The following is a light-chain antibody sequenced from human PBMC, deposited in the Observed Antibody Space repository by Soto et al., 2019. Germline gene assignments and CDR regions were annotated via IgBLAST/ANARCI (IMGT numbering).Light chain of an antibody. Sequence: QSALTQPRSVSGSPGQSVTISCTGTNSDVGTYNYVSWYQQHPGKAPKLMLYDVSKRPSGVPDRFSGSKSGNTASLTISGLQAEDEADYYCCSYAGRYTWVFGGGTQLTVL. CDR1: NSDVGTYNY. J-gene: IGLJ3*02. CDR3: CSYAGRYTWV. CDR2: DVS. V-gene: IGLV2-11*01.